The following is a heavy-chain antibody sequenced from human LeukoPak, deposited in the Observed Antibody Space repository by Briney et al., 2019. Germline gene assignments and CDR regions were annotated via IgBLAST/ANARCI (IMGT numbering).Heavy chain of an antibody. CDR3: AKEIFVNNWSAP. D-gene: IGHD3-3*01. CDR2: IYYSGST. V-gene: IGHV4-31*03. Sequence: SETLSLTCTVSGGSISSGGYYWSWIRQHPGKGLEWIGYIYYSGSTYYNPSLKSRVTISVDTSKNQFSLKLSSVTAADTAVYYCAKEIFVNNWSAPGGQGPLVGVSS. J-gene: IGHJ5*02. CDR1: GGSISSGGYY.